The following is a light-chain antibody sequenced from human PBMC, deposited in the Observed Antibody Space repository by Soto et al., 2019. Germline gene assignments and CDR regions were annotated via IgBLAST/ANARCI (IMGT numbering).Light chain of an antibody. Sequence: QSVLTQPPSASGSPGQSVTISCTGASSDVGGYSYVSWYQQHPGKAPKLMVFEVSNRPSGVSYRFSGSKSGNTASLTISGLQAEDEADYFCSSYSISTAYLFGTGTKLTVL. J-gene: IGLJ1*01. CDR2: EVS. V-gene: IGLV2-14*01. CDR1: SSDVGGYSY. CDR3: SSYSISTAYL.